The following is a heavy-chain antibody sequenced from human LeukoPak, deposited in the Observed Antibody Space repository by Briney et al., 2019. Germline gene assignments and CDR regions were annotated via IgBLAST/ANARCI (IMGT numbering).Heavy chain of an antibody. V-gene: IGHV4-38-2*01. CDR2: IYHSGST. J-gene: IGHJ5*02. D-gene: IGHD5-24*01. CDR3: ARRDGWFDP. Sequence: PSETLYLTCAVSGYSISSGYYWGWIRPPPGKGLEWIGRIYHSGSTYYNPSLKSRVTISVDTSKNQFSLKLSSVTAADTAVYYCARRDGWFDPWGQGTLVTVSS. CDR1: GYSISSGYY.